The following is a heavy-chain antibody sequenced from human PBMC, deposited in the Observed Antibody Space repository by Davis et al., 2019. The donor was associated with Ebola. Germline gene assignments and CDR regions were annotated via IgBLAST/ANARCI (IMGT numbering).Heavy chain of an antibody. CDR1: GFTFSDYY. V-gene: IGHV3-11*06. CDR2: ITSTSTYT. CDR3: ARHLEDKPIGYHYYMDV. Sequence: GESLKISCVASGFTFSDYYMSWIRQAPGKGPEWVAYITSTSTYTNYADSVQGRFTIPRDTAKNSLYLQMNSLKAEDTAVYYWARHLEDKPIGYHYYMDVWGKGTTVTVS. J-gene: IGHJ6*03. D-gene: IGHD5-18*01.